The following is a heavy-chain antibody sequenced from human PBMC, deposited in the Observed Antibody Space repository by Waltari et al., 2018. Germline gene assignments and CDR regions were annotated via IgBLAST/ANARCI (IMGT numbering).Heavy chain of an antibody. D-gene: IGHD6-19*01. V-gene: IGHV3-30*18. CDR1: GFTFSSYG. CDR3: AKDSIAVAGVDY. Sequence: QVQLVESGGGVVQPGRSLRLSCSASGFTFSSYGMHWVRQAPGKGREGVAVISYDGSNKYYADSVKGRFTISRDNSKNTLYLQMNSLRAEDTAVYYCAKDSIAVAGVDYWGQGTLVTVSS. J-gene: IGHJ4*02. CDR2: ISYDGSNK.